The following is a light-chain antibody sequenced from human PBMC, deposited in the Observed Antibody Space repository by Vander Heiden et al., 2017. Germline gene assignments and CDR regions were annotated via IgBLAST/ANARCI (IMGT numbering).Light chain of an antibody. CDR3: SSYAGSNNMV. Sequence: SALTQPPSASGSPGQSVTISCTGTSSDVGDYNYVSWYQQHPGKAPKLMIYEVNKRPSGVPDRFSGSKSGNTASLTVSGLQAEDEADYYCSSYAGSNNMVFGGGTNLTVL. J-gene: IGLJ2*01. CDR2: EVN. CDR1: SSDVGDYNY. V-gene: IGLV2-8*01.